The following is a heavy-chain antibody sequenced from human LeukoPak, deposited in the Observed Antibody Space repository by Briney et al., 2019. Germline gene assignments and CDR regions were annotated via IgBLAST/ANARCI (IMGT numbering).Heavy chain of an antibody. J-gene: IGHJ1*01. CDR2: MNPNSGIT. CDR1: GYTFTSYD. V-gene: IGHV1-8*03. Sequence: ASVKVSCKASGYTFTSYDINWVRQATGQGLEWMGWMNPNSGITGYAQKFQGRVTISRNTSISTAYMELSSLRSEDTAVYYCARDWEAAAGTFGYDFQHWGQGTLVTVSS. CDR3: ARDWEAAAGTFGYDFQH. D-gene: IGHD6-13*01.